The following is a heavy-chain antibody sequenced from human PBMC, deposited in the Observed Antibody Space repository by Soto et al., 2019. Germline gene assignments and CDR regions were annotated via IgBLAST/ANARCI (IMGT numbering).Heavy chain of an antibody. CDR2: INPSGGST. Sequence: QVQLVQSGAEVKKPGASVKVSCKASGYTFTSYYMRWVRQAPGQGLEWMGIINPSGGSTSYAQKFQGRVTMTRDTSTSTVYMELSSLRSEDTAVYYCARDRVDYGMDVWGQGTTVTVSS. CDR1: GYTFTSYY. J-gene: IGHJ6*02. V-gene: IGHV1-46*01. CDR3: ARDRVDYGMDV.